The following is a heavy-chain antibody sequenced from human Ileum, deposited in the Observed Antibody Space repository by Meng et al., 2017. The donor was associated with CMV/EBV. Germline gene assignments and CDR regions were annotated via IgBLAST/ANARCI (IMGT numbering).Heavy chain of an antibody. CDR3: AREENTVNQFEY. D-gene: IGHD4-17*01. CDR1: GGSISTYY. Sequence: QGHLQASGPGLVKPSGTLPLPCSVSGGSISTYYWAWVRRPAGKALEWIGRINAGGSTNDNPSLKSRVTMSVDTSKNQFSLKVTSVTAADTAVYYCAREENTVNQFEYWGQGTLVTVSS. V-gene: IGHV4-4*07. J-gene: IGHJ4*02. CDR2: INAGGST.